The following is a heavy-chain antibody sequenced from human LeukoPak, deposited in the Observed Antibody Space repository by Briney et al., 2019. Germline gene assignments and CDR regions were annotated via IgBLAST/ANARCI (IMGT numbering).Heavy chain of an antibody. CDR1: GFTFT. J-gene: IGHJ4*02. Sequence: GGSLRLSCAASGFTFTIHWVREAPGKGLEWISLISWDGSNIYYADSVKGRFTISRDNSRNSLYLQMNSLRTEDTAFYYCAKGYVNMIGATPDFWGQGTLVTVSS. V-gene: IGHV3-43*01. CDR2: ISWDGSNI. CDR3: AKGYVNMIGATPDF. D-gene: IGHD3-22*01.